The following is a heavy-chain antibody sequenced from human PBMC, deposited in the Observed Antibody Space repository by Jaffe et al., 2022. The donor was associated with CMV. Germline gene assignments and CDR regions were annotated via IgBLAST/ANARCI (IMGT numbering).Heavy chain of an antibody. CDR1: DFTFSTSS. CDR2: IKQDGSEK. Sequence: ELQLVESGGGLVLPGGSLRLSCEASDFTFSTSSMTWVRQAPGKGLEWVATIKQDGSEKYYVDSVRGRFTISRDNAKNSLFLQMNGLRLEDTALYFCARETDYFDSIWRAPQPRKTKGGAFDVWGQGTKVTVSS. V-gene: IGHV3-7*03. J-gene: IGHJ3*01. CDR3: ARETDYFDSIWRAPQPRKTKGGAFDV. D-gene: IGHD3-22*01.